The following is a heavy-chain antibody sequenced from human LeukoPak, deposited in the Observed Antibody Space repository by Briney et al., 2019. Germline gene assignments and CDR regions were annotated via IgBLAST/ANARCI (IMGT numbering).Heavy chain of an antibody. CDR1: GFTFSSYA. J-gene: IGHJ4*02. CDR2: ISGSGGST. D-gene: IGHD3-3*01. Sequence: GGSLRLSCAASGFTFSSYAMSWVRQAPGKGLEWVSVISGSGGSTYYADSVKGRFTISRDNSKNTLYLQMNSLRAEDTAVYYCAKVLDDFWSGYYWGSPFDYWGQGTLVTVSS. CDR3: AKVLDDFWSGYYWGSPFDY. V-gene: IGHV3-23*01.